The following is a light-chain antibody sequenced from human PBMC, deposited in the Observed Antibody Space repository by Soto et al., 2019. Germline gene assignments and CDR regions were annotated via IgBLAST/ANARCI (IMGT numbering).Light chain of an antibody. CDR3: QQYKDWPLT. J-gene: IGKJ1*01. CDR1: QSVSSK. V-gene: IGKV3D-15*01. Sequence: ETVMTQSPATLSVSPGERATLSCRASQSVSSKLAWYQQKPGQAPRLLIYGASTRATGIPARFSGSGSGTEFTLSISSLQSEDLALYYCQQYKDWPLTVGQGTKGDSK. CDR2: GAS.